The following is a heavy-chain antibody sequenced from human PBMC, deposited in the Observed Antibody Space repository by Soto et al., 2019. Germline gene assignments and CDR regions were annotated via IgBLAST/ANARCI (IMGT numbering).Heavy chain of an antibody. CDR1: GFTFSRYG. J-gene: IGHJ4*02. V-gene: IGHV3-33*01. CDR3: ARSGYSYAPFDY. D-gene: IGHD5-18*01. Sequence: QVQLVESGGGVVQPGRSLRLSCAASGFTFSRYGMHWVRQAPGKGLEWVAVIWYDGSNKYYADSVKGRFTISRDNSKNTLYLQMNSLRAEDTAVYYCARSGYSYAPFDYLGQGTLVTVSS. CDR2: IWYDGSNK.